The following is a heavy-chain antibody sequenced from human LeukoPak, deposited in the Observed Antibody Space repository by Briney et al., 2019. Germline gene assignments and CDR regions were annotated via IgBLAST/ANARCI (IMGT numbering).Heavy chain of an antibody. J-gene: IGHJ4*02. Sequence: SETLSLTCTVSGGSIVGFLWSWIRQPPGKSLEWIGYISYSGGTNFNPSLESRVTMSIDTSNNQFSLRLSSVTAADTAVYYCAGRSRSPNRRRATFDYWGQGTLATVSS. CDR1: GGSIVGFL. CDR3: AGRSRSPNRRRATFDY. CDR2: ISYSGGT. V-gene: IGHV4-59*01. D-gene: IGHD3-10*01.